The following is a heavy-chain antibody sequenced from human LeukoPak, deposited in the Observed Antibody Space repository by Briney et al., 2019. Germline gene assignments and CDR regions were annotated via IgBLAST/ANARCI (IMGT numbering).Heavy chain of an antibody. CDR2: INPNSGGT. Sequence: VASVKVSCKASGYTFTVYYMHWVRQASGQGLEYMGWINPNSGGTNYAQKFQGRVTMTRETSITTAYMELSRLASDNPAEYYCARDRGDPYSFDYWGQGTMFTVSS. V-gene: IGHV1-2*02. J-gene: IGHJ4*02. CDR1: GYTFTVYY. D-gene: IGHD2-21*01. CDR3: ARDRGDPYSFDY.